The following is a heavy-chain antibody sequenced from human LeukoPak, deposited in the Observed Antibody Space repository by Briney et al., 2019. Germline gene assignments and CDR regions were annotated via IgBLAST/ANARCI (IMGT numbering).Heavy chain of an antibody. CDR1: GFKFDDYW. CDR3: AREGYSNYYYFDY. CDR2: IKEDGSES. Sequence: GGSLRLSCATSGFKFDDYWMTWVRQAPGKGLEWVANIKEDGSESHYVGSVKGRFTISRDNAKNSLYVQMNSLRVEDTAVYYCAREGYSNYYYFDYWGQGTLVTVSS. D-gene: IGHD4-11*01. J-gene: IGHJ4*02. V-gene: IGHV3-7*03.